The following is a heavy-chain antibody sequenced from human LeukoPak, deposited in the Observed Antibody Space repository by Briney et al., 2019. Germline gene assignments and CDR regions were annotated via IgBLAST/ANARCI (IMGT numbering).Heavy chain of an antibody. J-gene: IGHJ4*02. Sequence: PGGSLRLSCAASGFTFSNYVIHWVRQAPGKGLEWVAVISYDGSNKYYADSVKGRFTISRDNSKNTLYLQMNSLRAEDTAVYYCARWRYRYGRYFDYWGQGTLVTVSS. CDR3: ARWRYRYGRYFDY. CDR1: GFTFSNYV. CDR2: ISYDGSNK. D-gene: IGHD5-18*01. V-gene: IGHV3-30-3*01.